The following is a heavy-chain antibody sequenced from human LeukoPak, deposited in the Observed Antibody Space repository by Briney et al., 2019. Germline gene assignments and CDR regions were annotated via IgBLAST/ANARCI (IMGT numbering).Heavy chain of an antibody. Sequence: PSETLSLTCAVSGGSISSGGYSWSWIRQPPGKGLEWIGYIYHSGSTYYNPSLKSRVTISVDTSKNQFSLKLSSVTAADTAVYYCARQTFSRYGDSTPFDYWGQGTLVTVSS. D-gene: IGHD4-17*01. CDR1: GGSISSGGYS. J-gene: IGHJ4*02. V-gene: IGHV4-30-2*01. CDR2: IYHSGST. CDR3: ARQTFSRYGDSTPFDY.